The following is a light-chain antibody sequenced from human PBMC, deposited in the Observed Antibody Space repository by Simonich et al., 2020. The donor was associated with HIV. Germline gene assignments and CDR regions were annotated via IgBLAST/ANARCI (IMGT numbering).Light chain of an antibody. CDR2: WAS. V-gene: IGKV4-1*01. CDR1: QIVLYSSNNKNY. CDR3: QQYYSTPLT. Sequence: DIVMTQSPDSLAVSLGERATINCNSSQIVLYSSNNKNYLACYQQKPGLPPKLLIYWASTRESGVPDRFSGSGSGTDFTLTISSLQAEDVAVYYCQQYYSTPLTFGGGTKVEIE. J-gene: IGKJ4*01.